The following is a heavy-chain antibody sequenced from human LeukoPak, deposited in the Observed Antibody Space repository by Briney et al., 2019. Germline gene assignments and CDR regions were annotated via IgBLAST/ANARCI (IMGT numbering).Heavy chain of an antibody. CDR2: INPSGGST. J-gene: IGHJ5*02. CDR1: GYTFTSYY. Sequence: ASVNVSCKASGYTFTSYYMHWVRQAPGQGLEWMGIINPSGGSTSYAQKFQGRVTMTRDTSTSTVYMELSSLRSEDTAVYYCARVRYYYDSSGYYSISWFDPWGQGTLVTVSS. CDR3: ARVRYYYDSSGYYSISWFDP. V-gene: IGHV1-46*01. D-gene: IGHD3-22*01.